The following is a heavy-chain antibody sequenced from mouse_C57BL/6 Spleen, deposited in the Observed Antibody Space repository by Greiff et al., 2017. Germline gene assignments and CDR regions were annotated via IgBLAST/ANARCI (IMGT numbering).Heavy chain of an antibody. V-gene: IGHV2-2*01. CDR2: IWSGGST. J-gene: IGHJ4*01. CDR1: GFSLSSYG. D-gene: IGHD1-1*02. CDR3: ARTGGNYPYAMDD. Sequence: QVQLLESGPGLVQPSQSLSITCTVSGFSLSSYGVHWVRQSPGKGLEWLGVIWSGGSTDYNAAFISRLSISKDNSKSHVFFKRSSLQADDTAIYDSARTGGNYPYAMDDWGKGTSVTVSS.